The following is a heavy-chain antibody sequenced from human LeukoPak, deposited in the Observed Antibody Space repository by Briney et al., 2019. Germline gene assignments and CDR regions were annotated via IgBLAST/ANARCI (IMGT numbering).Heavy chain of an antibody. V-gene: IGHV3-48*01. D-gene: IGHD2-21*02. Sequence: QPGGSLRLSCAGSGFTFSRHSMNWVRQAPGKGLEWVSYISSSSSTISYADSVKGRFTISRDNAKNSLFLQMNSLRAEDTAVYYGATGGHAYCGGDCYRMDVWGKGTTVTVSS. CDR2: ISSSSSTI. CDR1: GFTFSRHS. J-gene: IGHJ6*03. CDR3: ATGGHAYCGGDCYRMDV.